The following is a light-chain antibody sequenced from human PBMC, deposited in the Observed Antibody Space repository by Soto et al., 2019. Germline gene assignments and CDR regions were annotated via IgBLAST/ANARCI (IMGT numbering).Light chain of an antibody. CDR2: SNN. V-gene: IGLV1-44*01. CDR1: SSSIGSNS. Sequence: QSVLTQPPSASGTPGQRVTISCSGRSSSIGSNSVNWYQQLPGTAPKLLIYSNNQRPSGVPDRFSGSKSGTSGSLVISGLQSGDEADYFCAAWDDSLNGYVFGAGTKVTVL. J-gene: IGLJ1*01. CDR3: AAWDDSLNGYV.